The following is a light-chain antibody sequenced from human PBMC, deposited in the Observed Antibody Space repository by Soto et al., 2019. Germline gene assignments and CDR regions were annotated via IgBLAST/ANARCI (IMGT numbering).Light chain of an antibody. CDR1: HVISNY. CDR3: QQYTSYSPWT. Sequence: IELTESPSSLSASVGDRVTVTCRATHVISNYLSWYQQNPAKAPTLLIHAASTLQTGVPSRFGGGGSGTEFTLTISGLQPADFATYYCQQYTSYSPWTFGPGTKVDI. CDR2: AAS. J-gene: IGKJ1*01. V-gene: IGKV1-9*01.